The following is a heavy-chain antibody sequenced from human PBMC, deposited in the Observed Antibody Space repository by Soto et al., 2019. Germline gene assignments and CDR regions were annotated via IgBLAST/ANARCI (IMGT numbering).Heavy chain of an antibody. CDR2: IKKDEVET. Sequence: GGSLRLSCVASGFTFSSYWMSWVRQAPGKGLEWVANIKKDEVETYYVDSVRGRFTISRDNAKNSIYLQMNSLRAEDKAVYYCEGEDTAMAQGYDYWGQGTLVTVSS. CDR3: EGEDTAMAQGYDY. J-gene: IGHJ4*02. V-gene: IGHV3-7*01. CDR1: GFTFSSYW. D-gene: IGHD5-18*01.